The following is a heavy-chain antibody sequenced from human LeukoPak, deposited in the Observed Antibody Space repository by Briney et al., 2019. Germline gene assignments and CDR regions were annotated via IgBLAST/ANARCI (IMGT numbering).Heavy chain of an antibody. V-gene: IGHV1-8*03. CDR2: MNPKSGNT. D-gene: IGHD6-19*01. Sequence: ASVKVSCKASGYTFTSYDINWVRQVTGQGLEWMGWMNPKSGNTGYAQKFQGRVTITRNTSISTAYMEVSSLRYEDTAVYYCARRAVDNSYYYYMDLWGKGTTVTVSS. CDR3: ARRAVDNSYYYYMDL. CDR1: GYTFTSYD. J-gene: IGHJ6*03.